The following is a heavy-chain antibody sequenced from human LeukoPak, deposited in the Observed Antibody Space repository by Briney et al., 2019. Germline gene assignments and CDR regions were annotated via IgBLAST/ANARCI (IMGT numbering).Heavy chain of an antibody. J-gene: IGHJ4*02. CDR2: INPNTGGT. V-gene: IGHV1-2*02. CDR3: ARVGAAAGDY. Sequence: ASVKVSCKASRYSFTGYFIHWVRQAPGQGHEWMGWINPNTGGTNYAQKFQGRVTMTSDTSISTAYMELNRLRSDDTAVYYCARVGAAAGDYWGQGTLVTVSS. CDR1: RYSFTGYF. D-gene: IGHD6-13*01.